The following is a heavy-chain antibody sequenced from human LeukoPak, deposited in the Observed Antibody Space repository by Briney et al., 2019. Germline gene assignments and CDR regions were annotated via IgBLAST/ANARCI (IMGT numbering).Heavy chain of an antibody. CDR1: GFIFSNYA. CDR3: AKWGDYDILTGYYDSDY. CDR2: IGGRDGGT. Sequence: GGSLRLSCAASGFIFSNYAMSWVRQAPGKGLEWVSAIGGRDGGTYYADSVKGRFTVSRDDPKNTLYLQMNTLRVEDTAVYYCAKWGDYDILTGYYDSDYWGHRTLVTVSS. V-gene: IGHV3-23*01. D-gene: IGHD3-9*01. J-gene: IGHJ4*01.